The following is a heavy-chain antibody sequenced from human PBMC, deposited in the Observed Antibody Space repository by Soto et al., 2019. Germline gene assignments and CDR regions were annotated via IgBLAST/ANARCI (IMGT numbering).Heavy chain of an antibody. CDR3: ARDKGVDYGDYQMGDSAYYYYGMDV. CDR1: GGSISSGGYY. J-gene: IGHJ6*02. Sequence: SXTLSLTCTVSGGSISSGGYYWSWIRQHPXXXXXXXXXXYYSGSTYYNXXXXXXVTISVDTSKNQFSLKLSSVTAADTAVYYCARDKGVDYGDYQMGDSAYYYYGMDVWGQGTTVTVSS. CDR2: XYYSGST. D-gene: IGHD4-17*01. V-gene: IGHV4-31*03.